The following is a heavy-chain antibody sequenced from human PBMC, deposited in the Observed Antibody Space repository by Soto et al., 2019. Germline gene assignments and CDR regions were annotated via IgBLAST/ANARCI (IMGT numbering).Heavy chain of an antibody. D-gene: IGHD3-9*01. CDR3: ARIAGPALTYFDF. CDR1: RYAFTNFN. CDR2: INPSSGAA. Sequence: QVQLVQSGAEVEKPGASVKLSCKASRYAFTNFNMHWVRQAPGQGLERLGVINPSSGAATYQQKFQDRVTMTRDTSTSTAYMVLSDLRPEDTAVYYCARIAGPALTYFDFWGQGTPVTVS. J-gene: IGHJ4*02. V-gene: IGHV1-46*01.